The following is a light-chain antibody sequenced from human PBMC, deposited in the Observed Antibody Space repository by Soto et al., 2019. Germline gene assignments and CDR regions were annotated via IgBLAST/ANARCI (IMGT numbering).Light chain of an antibody. CDR3: QQYGSSPWT. CDR1: QSVSNSY. CDR2: GAS. J-gene: IGKJ1*01. V-gene: IGKV3-20*01. Sequence: EIGLTQSPGTLSLSPGERATLSCRAIQSVSNSYLAWYQQKPGQAPRILIYGASSRATGIPDRFSGSGSGTDFTLTISRLEPEDVAGYYCQQYGSSPWTFGQGTKVEIK.